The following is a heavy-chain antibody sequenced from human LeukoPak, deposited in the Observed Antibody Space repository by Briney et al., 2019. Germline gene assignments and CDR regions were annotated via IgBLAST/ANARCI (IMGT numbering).Heavy chain of an antibody. J-gene: IGHJ4*02. D-gene: IGHD3-16*02. V-gene: IGHV4-39*01. CDR2: ISYSGST. CDR3: ARGVSVTFGGVIVKVPIDY. Sequence: PSETLSLTCTASSDSFSRRTSYWGWLRQPPGKGLEWIGSISYSGSTYYNPSLKSRVTISVDTSKNQFSLKLSSVTAADTAVYYCARGVSVTFGGVIVKVPIDYWGQGTLVTVSS. CDR1: SDSFSRRTSY.